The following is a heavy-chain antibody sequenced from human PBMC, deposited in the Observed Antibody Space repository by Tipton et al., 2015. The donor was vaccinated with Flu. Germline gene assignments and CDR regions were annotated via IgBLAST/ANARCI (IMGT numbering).Heavy chain of an antibody. CDR1: GGSVSSSSYY. CDR2: LYYSGST. D-gene: IGHD3-10*01. V-gene: IGHV4-39*07. J-gene: IGHJ6*02. CDR3: ARDGSGTILTVYYYYGMDV. Sequence: TLSLTCTVSGGSVSSSSYYWGWIRQPPGKGLEWIGSLYYSGSTYYNPSLKSRVTISADTSKNQFSLKLSSVTAADTAVYYCARDGSGTILTVYYYYGMDVWDQGP.